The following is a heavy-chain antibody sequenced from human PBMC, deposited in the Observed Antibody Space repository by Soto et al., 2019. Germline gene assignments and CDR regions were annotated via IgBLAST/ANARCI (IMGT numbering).Heavy chain of an antibody. CDR2: INHSGST. V-gene: IGHV4-34*01. J-gene: IGHJ5*02. CDR3: ATLTTVTPGFDP. CDR1: GLSFSGYY. Sequence: SETLSLTCAVYGLSFSGYYWSWIRQPPGKGLEWIGEINHSGSTNYNPSLKSRVTISVDTSKNQFSLKLSSVTAADTAVYYCATLTTVTPGFDPWGQGTLVTVSS. D-gene: IGHD4-17*01.